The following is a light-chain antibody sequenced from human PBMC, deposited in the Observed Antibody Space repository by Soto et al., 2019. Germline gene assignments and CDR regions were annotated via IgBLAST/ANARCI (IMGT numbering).Light chain of an antibody. V-gene: IGKV3-11*01. CDR3: QQRSNWPPFT. CDR1: QSVSNF. Sequence: EIVLTQSPATLSLSPGERATLSCRASQSVSNFLAWYQQKPGQAPRLLIYDASNRATGIPARFSGSGSGTDFTLTISSLEPEDFAVYYCQQRSNWPPFTFGPGTKVDIK. J-gene: IGKJ3*01. CDR2: DAS.